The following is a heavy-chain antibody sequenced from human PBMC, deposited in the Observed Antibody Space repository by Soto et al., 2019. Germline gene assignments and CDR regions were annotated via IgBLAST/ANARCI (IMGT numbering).Heavy chain of an antibody. CDR2: IYYSGST. CDR1: GGSISSSSYY. V-gene: IGHV4-39*01. CDR3: ARHFARTAENWFDP. Sequence: SETLSLTCTVPGGSISSSSYYWGWIRQPPGKGLEWIGSIYYSGSTYYNPSLKSRVTISVDTSKNQFSLKLSSVTAADTAVYYCARHFARTAENWFDPWGQGTLVTVSS. J-gene: IGHJ5*02.